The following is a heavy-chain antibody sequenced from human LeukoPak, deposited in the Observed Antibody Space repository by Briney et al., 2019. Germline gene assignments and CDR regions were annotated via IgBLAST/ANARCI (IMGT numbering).Heavy chain of an antibody. CDR3: ASVGSLTTLD. CDR2: IQYRGNA. Sequence: SETLSLTCTVSGGSISTYYWTWIRQPPGKALEWVGYIQYRGNADYNTSLKRRVTISLETSNNQCSARLTSVTAADPAMYSCASVGSLTTLDWGQGNLVTVSS. J-gene: IGHJ4*02. D-gene: IGHD3-10*01. V-gene: IGHV4-59*01. CDR1: GGSISTYY.